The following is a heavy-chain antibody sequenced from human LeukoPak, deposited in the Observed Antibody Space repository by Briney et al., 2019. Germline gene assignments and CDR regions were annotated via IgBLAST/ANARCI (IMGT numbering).Heavy chain of an antibody. CDR2: ISSSSSYI. D-gene: IGHD3-22*01. J-gene: IGHJ4*02. V-gene: IGHV3-21*01. CDR1: GFTFSSYA. Sequence: RGSLRLSCAASGFTFSSYAMSWVRQAPGKVLEWVSSISSSSSYIYYADSVKGRFTISRDNAKNTLYLQINSLRPEDTAVYYCAKDSSGSYSHFDYWGQGTLVTVSS. CDR3: AKDSSGSYSHFDY.